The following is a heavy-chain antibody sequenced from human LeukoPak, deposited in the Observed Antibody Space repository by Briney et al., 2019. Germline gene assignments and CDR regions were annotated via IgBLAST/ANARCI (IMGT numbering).Heavy chain of an antibody. J-gene: IGHJ4*02. Sequence: GGSLRLSCAASGFTFSSYEMNWVRQAPGKGLEWVSAISGSGGSTYYADSVKGRFTISRDNSKNTLYLQMNSLRAEDTAVYYCAKDPAFRYFDYWGQGTLVTVSS. V-gene: IGHV3-23*01. D-gene: IGHD3-9*01. CDR1: GFTFSSYE. CDR3: AKDPAFRYFDY. CDR2: ISGSGGST.